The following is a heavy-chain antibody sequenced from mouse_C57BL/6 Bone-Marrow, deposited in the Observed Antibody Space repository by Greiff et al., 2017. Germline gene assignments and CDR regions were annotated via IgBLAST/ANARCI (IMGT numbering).Heavy chain of an antibody. CDR1: GIDFSRYW. CDR2: INPDSSTI. V-gene: IGHV4-1*01. J-gene: IGHJ4*01. CDR3: AIPNYYGSSYYAMDY. D-gene: IGHD1-1*01. Sequence: EVKVIESGGGLVQPGGSLKLSCAASGIDFSRYWMSWVRRAPGKGLEWIGEINPDSSTINYAPSLKDKFIISRDNAKNTLYLQMSKVRSEDTALYYCAIPNYYGSSYYAMDYWGQGTSVTVSS.